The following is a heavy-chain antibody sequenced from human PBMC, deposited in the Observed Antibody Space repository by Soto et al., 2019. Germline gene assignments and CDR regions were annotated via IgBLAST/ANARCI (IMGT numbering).Heavy chain of an antibody. CDR3: ARVDSSSGAFDY. CDR1: GFTFSSYD. Sequence: GGSLRLSCAAPGFTFSSYDMHWVRQATGKGLEWVSAIGTAGDTYYPGSVKGRFTISRENAKNSLYLQMNSLRAGDTAVYYCARVDSSSGAFDYWGQGTLVTVSS. D-gene: IGHD6-6*01. V-gene: IGHV3-13*01. J-gene: IGHJ4*02. CDR2: IGTAGDT.